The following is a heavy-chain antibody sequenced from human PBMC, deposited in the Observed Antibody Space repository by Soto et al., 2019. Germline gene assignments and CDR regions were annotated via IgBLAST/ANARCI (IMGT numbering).Heavy chain of an antibody. J-gene: IGHJ3*01. V-gene: IGHV3-23*01. D-gene: IGHD1-1*01. CDR2: ISGSSRKV. CDR3: ARVATAYPGALDDAFDL. Sequence: EVELLESGGGLIQPGGSLSLSCVASGFTISSYAMSWVRQAPGKGPEWVSGISGSSRKVHYTDSVKGRFTISRDNSKNTLSLQMDGLRAEETGIYFWARVATAYPGALDDAFDLWGRGTLVTVSS. CDR1: GFTISSYA.